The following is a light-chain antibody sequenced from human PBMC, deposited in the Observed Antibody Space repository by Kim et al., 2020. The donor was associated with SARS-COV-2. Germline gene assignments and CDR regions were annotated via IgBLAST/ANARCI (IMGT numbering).Light chain of an antibody. CDR1: QSISTW. CDR3: QQYKSYPYT. CDR2: KAS. V-gene: IGKV1-5*03. J-gene: IGKJ2*01. Sequence: SASVGDRVTITCRASQSISTWLAWYQQQPGKAPKLLIYKASSLESGVPSRFSGSGSGTEFTLTISSLQPDDFTTYYCQQYKSYPYTFGQGTKLEI.